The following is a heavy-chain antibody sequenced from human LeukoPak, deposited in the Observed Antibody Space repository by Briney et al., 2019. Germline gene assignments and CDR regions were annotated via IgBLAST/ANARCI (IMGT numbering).Heavy chain of an antibody. J-gene: IGHJ4*02. V-gene: IGHV3-23*01. CDR3: AKTDSSGWYYFDY. Sequence: QSGESLKISCKGSGYSFISYWIGWVRQAPGKGLDGVSYISSSSSTIYYADSVKGRFTISRDNSKNTLYLQMNSLRAEDTAVYYCAKTDSSGWYYFDYWGQGTLVTVSS. CDR2: ISSSSSTI. CDR1: GYSFISYW. D-gene: IGHD6-19*01.